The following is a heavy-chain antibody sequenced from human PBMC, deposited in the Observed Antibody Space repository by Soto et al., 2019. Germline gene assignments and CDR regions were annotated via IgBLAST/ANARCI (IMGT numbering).Heavy chain of an antibody. V-gene: IGHV1-46*01. CDR2: INPSGGST. D-gene: IGHD2-15*01. CDR3: ARDFELLGYCSGGSCTYYYYYGMDV. J-gene: IGHJ6*02. CDR1: GYTFTSYY. Sequence: ASVKVSCKASGYTFTSYYMHWVRQAPGQGLEWMGIINPSGGSTSYAQKFQGRVTMTRDTSTSTVYMELSSLRSEDTAVYYCARDFELLGYCSGGSCTYYYYYGMDVWGQGTTVTVSS.